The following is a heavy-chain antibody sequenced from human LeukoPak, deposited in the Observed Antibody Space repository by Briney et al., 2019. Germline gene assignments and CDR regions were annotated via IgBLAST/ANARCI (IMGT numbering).Heavy chain of an antibody. CDR3: ARPDRYYYDSSGLDY. J-gene: IGHJ4*02. Sequence: QPGGSLRLSCAASGFTFSTYWMHWVRQAPGKGLVWVSRINSDGSSTSYADSVKGRFTISRDNAKNTLYLQMNSLRAEDTAVYYCARPDRYYYDSSGLDYWGQGTLVTVSS. D-gene: IGHD3-22*01. CDR2: INSDGSST. CDR1: GFTFSTYW. V-gene: IGHV3-74*01.